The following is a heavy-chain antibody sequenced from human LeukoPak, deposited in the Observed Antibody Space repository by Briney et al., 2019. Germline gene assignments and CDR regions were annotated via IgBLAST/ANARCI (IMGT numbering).Heavy chain of an antibody. J-gene: IGHJ5*02. D-gene: IGHD1-1*01. CDR3: TRVAQSGPTGWFDP. Sequence: GGSLRLSCAASGFTFSSYSMTWVRQARGKGLEWVSSISSTGSYIYYADSVKGRFTISRDNPGNVVYLQMDSLRAEDTAVYYCTRVAQSGPTGWFDPWGQGTLATVSS. CDR2: ISSTGSYI. CDR1: GFTFSSYS. V-gene: IGHV3-21*01.